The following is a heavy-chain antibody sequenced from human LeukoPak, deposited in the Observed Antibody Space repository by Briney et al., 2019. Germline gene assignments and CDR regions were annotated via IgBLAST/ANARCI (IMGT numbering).Heavy chain of an antibody. V-gene: IGHV1-69*04. J-gene: IGHJ4*02. Sequence: SVKVSCKASGGTFSSYAISWVRQAPGQGLEWMGRIIPIFGIANYAQKFQGRVTITADKSTSTAYMGLSSLRSEDTAVYYCASNLPGYSSSWYRGPFDYWGQGTLVTVSS. CDR1: GGTFSSYA. CDR3: ASNLPGYSSSWYRGPFDY. CDR2: IIPIFGIA. D-gene: IGHD6-13*01.